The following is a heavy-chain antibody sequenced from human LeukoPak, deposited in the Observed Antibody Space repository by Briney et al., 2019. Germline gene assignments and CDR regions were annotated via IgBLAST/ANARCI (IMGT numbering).Heavy chain of an antibody. D-gene: IGHD6-13*01. Sequence: GGSLRLSCAASGFTFSDYYMTWIRRAPGKGLEWVSYISSSGSSIYYAESVKGRFTISRDNAKNSLYLQMNSLRAEDTAVYYCARDLAAAAGTSDFWGQGTLVTVSS. V-gene: IGHV3-11*04. CDR1: GFTFSDYY. CDR3: ARDLAAAAGTSDF. J-gene: IGHJ4*02. CDR2: ISSSGSSI.